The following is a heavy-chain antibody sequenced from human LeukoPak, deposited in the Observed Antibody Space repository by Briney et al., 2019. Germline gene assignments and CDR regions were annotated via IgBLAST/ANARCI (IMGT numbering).Heavy chain of an antibody. V-gene: IGHV3-7*01. J-gene: IGHJ4*02. CDR1: GFAFSGFC. Sequence: GGSLRLSCAASGFAFSGFCMSWVRQAPGKGLEWVANIRHDGNAKNYVPSVRGRFTISRDNAKNSLYLQMNSLTVEDTAVYYCATSHDSAGNDWGQGTLVTVSS. CDR3: ATSHDSAGND. CDR2: IRHDGNAK. D-gene: IGHD2-15*01.